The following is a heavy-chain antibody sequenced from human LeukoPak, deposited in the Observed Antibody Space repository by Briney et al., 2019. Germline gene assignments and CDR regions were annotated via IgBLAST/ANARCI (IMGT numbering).Heavy chain of an antibody. Sequence: SCPALVKPTQTLTRTFTFSGFSLSTNGMRVSWILQPPGKALEWLARIDWEDDKFYSTSLKTRLTISRDTSNNQVVLTMPNTDPVDTATYYCARSTGGTRFPDYWGQGTLVIVSS. J-gene: IGHJ1*01. CDR2: IDWEDDK. CDR1: GFSLSTNGMR. CDR3: ARSTGGTRFPDY. D-gene: IGHD3-3*01. V-gene: IGHV2-70*04.